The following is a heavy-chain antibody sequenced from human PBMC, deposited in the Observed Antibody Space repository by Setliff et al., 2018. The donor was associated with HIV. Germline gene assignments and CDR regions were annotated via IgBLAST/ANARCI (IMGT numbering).Heavy chain of an antibody. D-gene: IGHD3-10*01. Sequence: SETLSLTCTVSGDSSSNDYWTWVRQPPGKGLEWIGNIHTSGTTKYNPSLNSRVTISVDMSKNQFSLKLSSVTAADTAVYYCARGGINMVRGYYYYYYYMDVWGKGTTVTVSS. CDR2: IHTSGTT. CDR3: ARGGINMVRGYYYYYYYMDV. V-gene: IGHV4-4*08. CDR1: GDSSSNDY. J-gene: IGHJ6*03.